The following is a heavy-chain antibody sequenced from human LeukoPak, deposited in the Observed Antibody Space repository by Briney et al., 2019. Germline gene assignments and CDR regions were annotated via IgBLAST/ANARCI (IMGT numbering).Heavy chain of an antibody. D-gene: IGHD3-3*01. V-gene: IGHV5-51*01. CDR1: GYDFISYW. J-gene: IGHJ4*02. CDR3: ARVLSITTFDY. CDR2: IYPGDSDT. Sequence: GESLKISCKGSGYDFISYWIGWVRQMPGKGLEWMGVIYPGDSDTRYSPSFQGQVTISAAKSSSTAYLQWRSLEASDTAIYYCARVLSITTFDYWGQGTLVTVSS.